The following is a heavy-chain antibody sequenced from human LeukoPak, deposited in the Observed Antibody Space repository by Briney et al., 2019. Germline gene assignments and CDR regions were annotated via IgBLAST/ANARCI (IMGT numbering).Heavy chain of an antibody. Sequence: GASVKVSCKVSGYTLTELSMHWVRQAPGKGLEWMGGFDPEDGETIYAQKFQGRVTMTEDTSTDTAYMELSSLRSEDTAVYYCATALVVATISGVPNFDYWGQGTLVTVSS. V-gene: IGHV1-24*01. J-gene: IGHJ4*02. CDR1: GYTLTELS. CDR3: ATALVVATISGVPNFDY. D-gene: IGHD5-12*01. CDR2: FDPEDGET.